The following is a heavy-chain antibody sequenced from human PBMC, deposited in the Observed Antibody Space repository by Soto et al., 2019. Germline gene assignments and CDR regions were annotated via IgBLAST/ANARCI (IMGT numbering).Heavy chain of an antibody. CDR2: ISSSSSYI. V-gene: IGHV3-21*01. D-gene: IGHD6-13*01. CDR1: GFTFSSYS. J-gene: IGHJ4*02. CDR3: ARDGDSFKEQLVGGGYDFDY. Sequence: EVQLVESGGGLVKPGGSLRLSCAASGFTFSSYSMNWVRQAPGKGLEWVSSISSSSSYIYYADSVKGRFTISRDNAKKSLYLQMNSLRDEDRAVYYCARDGDSFKEQLVGGGYDFDYWGQGTLVTVSS.